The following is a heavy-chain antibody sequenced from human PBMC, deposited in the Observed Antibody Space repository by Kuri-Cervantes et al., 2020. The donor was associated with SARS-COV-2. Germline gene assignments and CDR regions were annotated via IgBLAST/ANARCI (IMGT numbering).Heavy chain of an antibody. V-gene: IGHV3-21*01. CDR1: GFTFSSYS. D-gene: IGHD3-3*01. CDR3: ARAQRFAGYDFWSGEIMGSFADFDY. CDR2: ISSSSSYI. J-gene: IGHJ4*02. Sequence: LSLTCAASGFTFSSYSMNWVRQAPGKGLEWVSSISSSSSYIYYADSVKGRFTISRDNAKNSLYLQMNSLRAEDTAVYYCARAQRFAGYDFWSGEIMGSFADFDYWGQGTLVTVSS.